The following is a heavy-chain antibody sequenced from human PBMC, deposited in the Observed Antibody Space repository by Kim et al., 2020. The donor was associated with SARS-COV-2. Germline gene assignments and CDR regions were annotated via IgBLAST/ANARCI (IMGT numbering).Heavy chain of an antibody. J-gene: IGHJ5*02. CDR2: ISYDGSNK. D-gene: IGHD1-26*01. Sequence: GGSLRLSCAASGFTFSSYAMHWVRQAPGKGLEWVAVISYDGSNKYYADSVKGRFTISRDNSKNTLYLQMNSLRAEDTAVYYCARGGVVVGAMLYSWFDPWGQGTLVTVSS. V-gene: IGHV3-30*04. CDR1: GFTFSSYA. CDR3: ARGGVVVGAMLYSWFDP.